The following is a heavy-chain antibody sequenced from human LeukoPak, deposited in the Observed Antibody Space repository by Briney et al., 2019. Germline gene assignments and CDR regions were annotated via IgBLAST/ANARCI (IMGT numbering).Heavy chain of an antibody. D-gene: IGHD3-22*01. J-gene: IGHJ4*02. V-gene: IGHV1-8*01. CDR3: AAGTYYYDSSGSSTLDY. Sequence: ASVKVSCKASGYTFTSYDINWVRQATGQGLEWMGWMNPNSGNTGYAQKFQGRVTMTRNTSISTAYMELSSLRSEDTAVYYCAAGTYYYDSSGSSTLDYWGQGTLVTVSS. CDR1: GYTFTSYD. CDR2: MNPNSGNT.